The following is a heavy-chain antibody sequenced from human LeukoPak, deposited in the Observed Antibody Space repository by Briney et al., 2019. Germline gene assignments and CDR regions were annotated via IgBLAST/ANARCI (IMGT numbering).Heavy chain of an antibody. J-gene: IGHJ4*02. V-gene: IGHV4-31*03. D-gene: IGHD4-23*01. CDR2: IYYSGST. CDR1: GGSISSGGYY. Sequence: SETLSLTCTVSGGSISSGGYYWSWIRQHPGKGPEWIGYIYYSGSTYYNPSLKSRVTISVDTSKNLFSLKLSSVTAADTAVYYCARFSKGSSVVDTAGFDYWGQGTLVTVSS. CDR3: ARFSKGSSVVDTAGFDY.